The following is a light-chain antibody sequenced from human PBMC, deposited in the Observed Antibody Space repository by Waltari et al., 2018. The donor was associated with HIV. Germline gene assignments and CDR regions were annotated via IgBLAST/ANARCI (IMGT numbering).Light chain of an antibody. J-gene: IGKJ1*01. V-gene: IGKV3-15*01. Sequence: EMVVTQSPATVSVSLGERATLSCRSSHSVGINLAWYQQKPRQAPRLLIYGASTRVTDIPGRFSGSGSGTDFTLSISSLQSEDSAVYYCQQYSNRPPWTFGQGTKVEI. CDR2: GAS. CDR3: QQYSNRPPWT. CDR1: HSVGIN.